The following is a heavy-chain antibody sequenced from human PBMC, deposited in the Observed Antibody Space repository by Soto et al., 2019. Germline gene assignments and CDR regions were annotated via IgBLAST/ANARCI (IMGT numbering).Heavy chain of an antibody. CDR2: IYYSGST. D-gene: IGHD5-18*01. J-gene: IGHJ6*02. V-gene: IGHV4-59*01. CDR1: GGSISSYY. CDR3: ASARIGYSYGIYGMDV. Sequence: LTCTVSGGSISSYYWSWIRQPPGKGLEWIGYIYYSGSTNYNPSLKSRVTISVDTSKNQFSLKLSSVTAADTAVYYCASARIGYSYGIYGMDVWGQGTTVTVSS.